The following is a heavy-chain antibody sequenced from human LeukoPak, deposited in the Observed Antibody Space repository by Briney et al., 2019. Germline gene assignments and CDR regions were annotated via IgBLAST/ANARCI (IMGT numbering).Heavy chain of an antibody. CDR1: GFTFSSYA. V-gene: IGHV3-30-3*02. CDR3: AKQYSSSWHYFDY. CDR2: ISYDGSNK. D-gene: IGHD6-13*01. Sequence: GGSLRLSCAASGFTFSSYAMHWVRQAPGKGLEWVAVISYDGSNKYYADSVKGRFTISRDNSKNTLYLQMNSLRAEDTAVYHCAKQYSSSWHYFDYWGQGTLVTVSS. J-gene: IGHJ4*02.